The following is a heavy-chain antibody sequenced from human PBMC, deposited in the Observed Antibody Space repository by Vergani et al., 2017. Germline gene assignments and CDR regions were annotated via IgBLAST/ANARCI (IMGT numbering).Heavy chain of an antibody. CDR2: ISSGGGDI. D-gene: IGHD3-10*01. CDR3: TTAWGLYYLHGEYFQY. V-gene: IGHV3-21*04. CDR1: GFTFGSYT. Sequence: EEHLVESGGGLVKPGGSLRLSCVASGFTFGSYTMAYVRQAPGKGLEWVATISSGGGDIFYADSVKGRFTISRANSKNTLFLQMNSLKDEDTAVYYCTTAWGLYYLHGEYFQYWGRGTLVSVSS. J-gene: IGHJ1*01.